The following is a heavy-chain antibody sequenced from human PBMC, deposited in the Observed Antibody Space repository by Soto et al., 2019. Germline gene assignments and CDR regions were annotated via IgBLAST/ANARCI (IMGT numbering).Heavy chain of an antibody. Sequence: SETLSLTCSVSGGSISSGYWTWIRQPPGKGLEWIGYIYYGGSINYNPSLKSRVIISVDTAKNQFSLSLSSVTAADTAVYYCTGAYYDIDGYSLDPWGQGTSVTFSS. CDR2: IYYGGSI. J-gene: IGHJ5*02. CDR1: GGSISSGY. V-gene: IGHV4-59*01. D-gene: IGHD3-16*01. CDR3: TGAYYDIDGYSLDP.